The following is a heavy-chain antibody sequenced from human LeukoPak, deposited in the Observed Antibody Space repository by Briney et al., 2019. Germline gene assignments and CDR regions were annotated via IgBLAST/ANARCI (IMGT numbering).Heavy chain of an antibody. V-gene: IGHV3-23*01. CDR1: GFTFSSYA. Sequence: GGSLRLSCAASGFTFSSYAMSWVRQAPGKGLEWGSAISGSGGSTYYADSVKGRFTISRDNSKNTLYLQMNSLRAEDTAVYYCAKRIQLWSDYDYWGQGTLVTASS. J-gene: IGHJ4*02. D-gene: IGHD5-18*01. CDR3: AKRIQLWSDYDY. CDR2: ISGSGGST.